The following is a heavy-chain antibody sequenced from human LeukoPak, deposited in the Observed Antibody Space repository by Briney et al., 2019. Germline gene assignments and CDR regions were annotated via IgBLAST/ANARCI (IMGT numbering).Heavy chain of an antibody. CDR3: GRGHWGLDY. J-gene: IGHJ4*02. CDR1: GFTFSDSY. V-gene: IGHV3-11*04. D-gene: IGHD7-27*01. CDR2: ISNSGSSI. Sequence: GGSLRLSCAASGFTFSDSYMTWIRQAPGKGLEWVSYISNSGSSIYYADSVKGRFTTSRDNAKSSPYLQMNSLRAEDTAVYYCGRGHWGLDYWGQGALVTVSS.